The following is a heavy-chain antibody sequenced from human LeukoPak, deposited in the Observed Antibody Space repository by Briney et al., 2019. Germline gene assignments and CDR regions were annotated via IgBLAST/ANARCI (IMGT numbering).Heavy chain of an antibody. Sequence: GGSLRLSCAASGFTFSSYGMHWVRQAPGKGLEWVAVISYDGSNKYYADSVKGRFTISRDNSKNTLYLQMNSLRAEDTAVYYCARVNWDYFDYWGQGTLVTVSS. D-gene: IGHD3-16*01. V-gene: IGHV3-30*03. CDR2: ISYDGSNK. CDR3: ARVNWDYFDY. J-gene: IGHJ4*02. CDR1: GFTFSSYG.